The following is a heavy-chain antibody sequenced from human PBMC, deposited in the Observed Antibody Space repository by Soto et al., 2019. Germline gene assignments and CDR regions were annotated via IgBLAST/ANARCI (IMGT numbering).Heavy chain of an antibody. D-gene: IGHD3-22*01. V-gene: IGHV4-39*01. CDR1: SAPVSSTTYT. CDR2: VYYGGST. J-gene: IGHJ6*02. Sequence: SENLSLTCTVSSAPVSSTTYTWGWIRQPPGKGLEWVASVYYGGSTNYNPSLKSRVTISVDTSENQFSLKLSSVTAADTAVYYCARHNYVCSGYYHHYDGLDVRAQGTT. CDR3: ARHNYVCSGYYHHYDGLDV.